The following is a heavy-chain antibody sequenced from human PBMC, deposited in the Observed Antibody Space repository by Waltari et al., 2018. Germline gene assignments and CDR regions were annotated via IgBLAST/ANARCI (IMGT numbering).Heavy chain of an antibody. CDR2: VRGDGKT. CDR3: ARDRGRGLYLDT. Sequence: QLQLQESGPGLVKPSGTLSLICAVSGDSMSTSDYWRWVRQPPGKGLEWIGQVRGDGKTNYNPSFASRVTMSRDTSTYHFALKLTSATAADTALYYCARDRGRGLYLDTWGQGTLVTVSP. J-gene: IGHJ4*02. D-gene: IGHD1-1*01. V-gene: IGHV4-4*02. CDR1: GDSMSTSDY.